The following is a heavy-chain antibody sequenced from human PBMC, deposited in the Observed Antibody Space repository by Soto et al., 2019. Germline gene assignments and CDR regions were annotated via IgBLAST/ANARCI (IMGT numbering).Heavy chain of an antibody. V-gene: IGHV3-73*02. Sequence: EVQLVESGGGLVQPGGSLKLSCTASGFIFSGSAIHWVRQASGKGLEWVGRIRSRANNYATSSAASVKGRFFFSRDDSKNTAYLQMNTLKTEDTAVYYCATVFEYWGQGTLVTVSS. CDR3: ATVFEY. CDR2: IRSRANNYAT. CDR1: GFIFSGSA. J-gene: IGHJ4*02. D-gene: IGHD4-17*01.